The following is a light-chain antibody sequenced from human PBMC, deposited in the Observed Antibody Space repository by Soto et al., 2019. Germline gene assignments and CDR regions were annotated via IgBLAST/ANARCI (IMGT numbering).Light chain of an antibody. V-gene: IGKV1-12*01. J-gene: IGKJ5*01. CDR1: QDISNW. CDR2: AAS. Sequence: DIQMTQSPSSVSASVGDRVTISCRASQDISNWLAWYQQKPGEAPKFLIYAASNLQSGVPSTFSVSGSGTDFTLTISSLQPEDFAVYYCQQDRRFPITFGQGTRLEIK. CDR3: QQDRRFPIT.